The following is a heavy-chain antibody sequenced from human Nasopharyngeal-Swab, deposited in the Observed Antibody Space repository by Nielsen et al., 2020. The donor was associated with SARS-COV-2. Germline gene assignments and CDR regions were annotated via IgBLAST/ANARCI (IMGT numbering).Heavy chain of an antibody. J-gene: IGHJ4*02. CDR2: ISGSGGTT. V-gene: IGHV3-23*01. CDR1: GFTFSSYA. Sequence: GGSLRLSCAASGFTFSSYAMSWVRQAPGKGLEWVSAISGSGGTTYYADSVKGRFTISRDNSKNTLYLQMNSLRAEDTAVYYCAKDRSLYCSSTSCSKKFDSRGQGTLVTVSS. D-gene: IGHD2-2*01. CDR3: AKDRSLYCSSTSCSKKFDS.